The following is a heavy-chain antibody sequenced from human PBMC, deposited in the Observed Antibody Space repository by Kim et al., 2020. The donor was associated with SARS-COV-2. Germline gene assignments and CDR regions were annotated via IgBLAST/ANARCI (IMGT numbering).Heavy chain of an antibody. Sequence: GGSLRLSCAASGFTVSSNYMSWVRQAPGKGLEWVSVIYSGGSTYYADSVKGRFTVSRDNSKNTLYLQMNSLRAEDTAVYYCARSERWDYYYYGMDVWGQGTTVTVSS. CDR1: GFTVSSNY. CDR3: ARSERWDYYYYGMDV. CDR2: IYSGGST. V-gene: IGHV3-66*01. J-gene: IGHJ6*02. D-gene: IGHD1-1*01.